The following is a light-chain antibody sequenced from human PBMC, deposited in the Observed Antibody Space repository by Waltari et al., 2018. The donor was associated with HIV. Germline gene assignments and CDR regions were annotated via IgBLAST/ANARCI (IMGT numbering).Light chain of an antibody. J-gene: IGKJ1*01. Sequence: DIQMTQSPSTLSASVGDRVTITCRASQSISNWFAWYQQKPGKAPKLLIYKASSLESGVPSRFSGSGSGTEFTLTISSLQPDDFATYYCQQYSSSSLLFGQGTKVEVK. CDR1: QSISNW. CDR2: KAS. V-gene: IGKV1-5*03. CDR3: QQYSSSSLL.